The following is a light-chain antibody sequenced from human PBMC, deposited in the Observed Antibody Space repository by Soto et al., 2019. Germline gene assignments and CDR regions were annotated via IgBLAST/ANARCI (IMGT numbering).Light chain of an antibody. CDR2: WAS. CDR3: QQYYRFSQT. CDR1: QSVLYSPNNKNY. Sequence: DIVMTQSPDSLAVSLGERATINCKSSQSVLYSPNNKNYLAWYQQKPGQPPKLLIYWASTRESGVPDRFSGSGSGTDFTLTISSLQAEDVAVYYCQQYYRFSQTFGQGTKVEIK. V-gene: IGKV4-1*01. J-gene: IGKJ1*01.